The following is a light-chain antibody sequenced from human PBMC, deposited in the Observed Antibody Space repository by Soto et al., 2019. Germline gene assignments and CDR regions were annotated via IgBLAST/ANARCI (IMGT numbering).Light chain of an antibody. CDR3: QQSYSTQIT. Sequence: DIQLTHAPWSLSGSAVDRVNSTCLASQSISSYLNWYQQKPGKANKLMIYAAYSLQSGVTSRFSGSGSGTDFTLTISSMQPEDFATYYCQQSYSTQITCGQGPRLAIK. V-gene: IGKV1-39*01. CDR2: AAY. J-gene: IGKJ5*01. CDR1: QSISSY.